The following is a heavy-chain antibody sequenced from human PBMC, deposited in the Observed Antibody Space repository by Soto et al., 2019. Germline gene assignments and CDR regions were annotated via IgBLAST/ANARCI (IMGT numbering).Heavy chain of an antibody. CDR1: GGSISSSSYY. CDR3: ARQRGSGSYLVVAEYFQH. V-gene: IGHV4-39*01. D-gene: IGHD3-10*01. Sequence: QLQLQESGPGLVKPSETLSLTCTVSGGSISSSSYYWGWIRQPPGKGLEWIGSIYYSGSTYYNPSLKSRVTISVDTSKNQFSLKLSSVTAADTAVYYCARQRGSGSYLVVAEYFQHWGQGTLVTVSS. J-gene: IGHJ1*01. CDR2: IYYSGST.